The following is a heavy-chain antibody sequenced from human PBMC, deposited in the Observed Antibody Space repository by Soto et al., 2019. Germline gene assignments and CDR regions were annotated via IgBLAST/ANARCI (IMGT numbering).Heavy chain of an antibody. V-gene: IGHV4-30-4*01. CDR1: GGSISGGVYY. Sequence: QVQLQESGPGLVKPSQTLSLTCTVSGGSISGGVYYWSWIRQPPGKGLEWIGYIFDSGSTYYNPSLKGRVTISGDPPKNQSSRRLSSVTAANPAVYYCAREITPLTTDWYFDLGGRGPLVTVPP. CDR3: AREITPLTTDWYFDL. D-gene: IGHD4-17*01. CDR2: IFDSGST. J-gene: IGHJ2*01.